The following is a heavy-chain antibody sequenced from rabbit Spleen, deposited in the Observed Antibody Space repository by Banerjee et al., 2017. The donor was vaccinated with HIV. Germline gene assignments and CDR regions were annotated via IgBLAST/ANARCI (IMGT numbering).Heavy chain of an antibody. V-gene: IGHV1S7*01. D-gene: IGHD6-1*01. CDR2: IYAGRGST. CDR3: ARSPWSGAADGAYALNL. J-gene: IGHJ4*01. CDR1: GLDFINYY. Sequence: QLTETGGGLVQPGGSLTLSCKASGLDFINYYISWVRQAPGKGLEWIGIIYAGRGSTDYASWVNGRFTISSDNAQSTVDLKMTSLTAADTATYFCARSPWSGAADGAYALNLWGQGTLVTVS.